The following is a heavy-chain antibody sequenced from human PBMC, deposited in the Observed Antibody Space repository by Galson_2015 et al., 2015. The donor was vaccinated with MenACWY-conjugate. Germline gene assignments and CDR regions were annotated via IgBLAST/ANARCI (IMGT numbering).Heavy chain of an antibody. Sequence: SLRLSCAASGFAFASYAMTWVRQAPGEGLQWVSSITASGDDTTYADSVKGRLTISRDNSKNMLYLQLNSLRAEDTATYFCAKVKWMQLWSTYDYWGQGTLVTVSS. CDR3: AKVKWMQLWSTYDY. CDR2: ITASGDDT. D-gene: IGHD5-18*01. V-gene: IGHV3-23*01. J-gene: IGHJ4*02. CDR1: GFAFASYA.